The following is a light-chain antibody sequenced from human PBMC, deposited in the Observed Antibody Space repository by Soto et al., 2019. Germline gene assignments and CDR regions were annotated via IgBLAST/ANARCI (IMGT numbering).Light chain of an antibody. CDR3: QQYNSWTWT. J-gene: IGKJ1*01. CDR1: QSVGTY. CDR2: GAS. V-gene: IGKV3-15*01. Sequence: EIVMTQSPATLSVSPGEGATLSCRASQSVGTYLAWYQQKPGQSPRLLIYGASTGATGIPAKFSGSGSGTEFTLTISSLQSEDSATYYCQQYNSWTWTFGQGTKVDIK.